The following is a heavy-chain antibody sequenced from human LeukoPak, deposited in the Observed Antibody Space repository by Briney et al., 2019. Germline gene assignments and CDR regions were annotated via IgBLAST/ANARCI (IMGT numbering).Heavy chain of an antibody. CDR3: ATEVTVTTDWFDP. CDR2: IYHSGST. D-gene: IGHD4-17*01. Sequence: PSETLSLTCTVSGYSISSGYYWGWIRQPPGKGLEWIGSIYHSGSTYYNPSLKSRVTISVDTSKNQFSLKLSSVTAADTAVYYCATEVTVTTDWFDPWGQGTPVTVSS. CDR1: GYSISSGYY. J-gene: IGHJ5*02. V-gene: IGHV4-38-2*02.